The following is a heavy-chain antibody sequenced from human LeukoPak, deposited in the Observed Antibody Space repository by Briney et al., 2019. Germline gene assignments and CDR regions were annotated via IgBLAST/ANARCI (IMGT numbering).Heavy chain of an antibody. D-gene: IGHD5-24*01. CDR1: GGSTSSGSYY. J-gene: IGHJ4*02. CDR2: IYTSGST. CDR3: ARVEMATYFDY. V-gene: IGHV4-61*02. Sequence: ASETLSLTCTVSGGSTSSGSYYWSWIRQPAGKGLEWIGRIYTSGSTNYNPSLKSRVTISVDTSKNQFSLKLSSVTAADTAVYYCARVEMATYFDYWGQGTLVTVSS.